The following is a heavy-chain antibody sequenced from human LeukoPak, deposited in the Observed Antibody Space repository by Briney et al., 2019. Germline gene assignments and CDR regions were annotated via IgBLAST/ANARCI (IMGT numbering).Heavy chain of an antibody. CDR3: ARDPSGYSSSFKPH. V-gene: IGHV3-21*01. J-gene: IGHJ4*02. Sequence: GGSLRLSCAASGFTFSSYSMNWVRQAPGKGLEWVSSISSSSSYIYYADSVKGRFTISRDNAKNSLYLQMNSLRAEDTAVYYCARDPSGYSSSFKPHWGQGTLVTVSS. D-gene: IGHD6-13*01. CDR2: ISSSSSYI. CDR1: GFTFSSYS.